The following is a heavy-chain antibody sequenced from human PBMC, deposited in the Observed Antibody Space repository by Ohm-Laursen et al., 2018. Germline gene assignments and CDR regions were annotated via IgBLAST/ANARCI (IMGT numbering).Heavy chain of an antibody. CDR2: ISWDGGTT. CDR3: AKAFGRYYFYGMDV. CDR1: GFTFNDYT. V-gene: IGHV3-43*01. J-gene: IGHJ6*02. Sequence: SLRLSCAASGFTFNDYTMHWVRQAPGKGLEWVSLISWDGGTTYYADSVKGRFTISRDNAKNSLYLQMNSLRAEDTALYYCAKAFGRYYFYGMDVRGQGTTVTVSS. D-gene: IGHD3-16*01.